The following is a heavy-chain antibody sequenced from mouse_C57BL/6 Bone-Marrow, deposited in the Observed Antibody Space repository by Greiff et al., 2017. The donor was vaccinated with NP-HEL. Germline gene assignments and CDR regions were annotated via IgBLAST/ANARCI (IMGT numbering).Heavy chain of an antibody. CDR3: VYYDLAY. V-gene: IGHV1-82*01. D-gene: IGHD2-4*01. CDR2: IYPGDGDT. CDR1: GYAFSSSW. Sequence: QVQLQQSGPELVKPGASVKLSCKASGYAFSSSWMNWVKQRPGKGLEWIGRIYPGDGDTNYNGKFKGKATLTADKSSSTAYMQLSSLTSEDSAVYFCVYYDLAYWGQGTLVTVSA. J-gene: IGHJ3*01.